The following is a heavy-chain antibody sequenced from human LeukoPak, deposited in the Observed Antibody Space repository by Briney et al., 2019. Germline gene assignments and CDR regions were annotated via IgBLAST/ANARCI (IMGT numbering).Heavy chain of an antibody. V-gene: IGHV3-15*01. D-gene: IGHD3-9*01. J-gene: IGHJ4*02. CDR3: TNEDYDILTASDY. Sequence: PGGSLRLSCAASGFTFSNAWMSWVRQAPGKGLEWVGRIKSKTDGGTTDYAAPVKGRFTISRDDSKNTLYLQMNSLKTEDTAVYYCTNEDYDILTASDYWGQGTLVTVSS. CDR1: GFTFSNAW. CDR2: IKSKTDGGTT.